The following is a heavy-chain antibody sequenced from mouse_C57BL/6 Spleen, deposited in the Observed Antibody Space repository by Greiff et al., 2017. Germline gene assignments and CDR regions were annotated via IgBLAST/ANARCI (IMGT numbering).Heavy chain of an antibody. J-gene: IGHJ4*01. Sequence: VKLQESGAELVRPGTSVTVSCKASGYAFTNYLIEWVKQRPGPGLEWIGVINPGSGGTNYNEKFKGKETLTADKSSSTAYMQPSSLTSEDSAVYFCAKTYYSNYYYAMDYWGQGTSVTVSS. CDR2: INPGSGGT. CDR3: AKTYYSNYYYAMDY. V-gene: IGHV1-54*01. CDR1: GYAFTNYL. D-gene: IGHD2-5*01.